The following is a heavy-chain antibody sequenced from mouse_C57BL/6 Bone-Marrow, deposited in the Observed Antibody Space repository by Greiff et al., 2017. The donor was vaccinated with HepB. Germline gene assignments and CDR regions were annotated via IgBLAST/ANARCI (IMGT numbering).Heavy chain of an antibody. CDR1: GFTFSSYG. D-gene: IGHD1-1*01. V-gene: IGHV5-6*01. CDR2: ISSGGSYT. CDR3: ARPPIYYYGSSPFAY. J-gene: IGHJ3*01. Sequence: EVMLVESGGDLVKPGGSLKLSCAASGFTFSSYGMSWVRQTPDKRLGWVATISSGGSYTYYPDSVKGRFTISRDNAKNTLYLQMSSLKSEDTAMYYCARPPIYYYGSSPFAYWGQGTLVTVSA.